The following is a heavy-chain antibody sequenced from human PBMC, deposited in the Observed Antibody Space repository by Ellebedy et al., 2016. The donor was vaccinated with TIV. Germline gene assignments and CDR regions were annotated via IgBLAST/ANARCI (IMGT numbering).Heavy chain of an antibody. D-gene: IGHD3-3*01. V-gene: IGHV3-23*01. J-gene: IGHJ6*03. CDR2: ISGSGGST. Sequence: ETLSLXXTVSGGSISSYYWSWVRQAPGKGLEWVSAISGSGGSTYYADSVKGRFTISRDNSKNTLYLQMNSLRAEDTAVYYCAKMTNRYEFWSGYWGDYYYYYYMDVWGKGTTVTVSS. CDR3: AKMTNRYEFWSGYWGDYYYYYYMDV. CDR1: GGSISSYY.